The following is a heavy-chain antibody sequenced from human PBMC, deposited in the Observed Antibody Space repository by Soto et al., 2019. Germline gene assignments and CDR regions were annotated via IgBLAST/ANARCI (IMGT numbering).Heavy chain of an antibody. D-gene: IGHD3-9*01. CDR3: ARGIFYAFDI. CDR2: IYHSGST. V-gene: IGHV4-30-2*01. CDR1: GGSISSGGYS. J-gene: IGHJ3*02. Sequence: ASETLSLTCAVSGGSISSGGYSWSWIRQPPGKGLEWIGYIYHSGSTYYNPSLKSRVTISVDRSKNQFSLKLSSVTAADTAVYYCARGIFYAFDIWGQGTMVTVSS.